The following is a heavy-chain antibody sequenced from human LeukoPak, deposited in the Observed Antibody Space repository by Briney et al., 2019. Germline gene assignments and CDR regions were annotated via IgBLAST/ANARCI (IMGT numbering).Heavy chain of an antibody. J-gene: IGHJ4*02. CDR3: ARMTTGHDF. V-gene: IGHV4-34*01. CDR1: GTSFSSYY. D-gene: IGHD4-17*01. Sequence: SETLSLTCAVSGTSFSSYYWSWIRQPPGKGLEWIGEVNHSGYTNDNPPLKSRVTISVDTSKNQFSLRLRSVTAADTGVYFCARMTTGHDFWGQGTLVTVSS. CDR2: VNHSGYT.